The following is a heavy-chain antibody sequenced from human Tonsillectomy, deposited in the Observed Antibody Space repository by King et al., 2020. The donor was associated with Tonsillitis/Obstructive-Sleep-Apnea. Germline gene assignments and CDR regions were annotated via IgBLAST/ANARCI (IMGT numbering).Heavy chain of an antibody. CDR1: GFTFEDYA. CDR2: ISWNSGRI. CDR3: AKCPYTFVSGYFQY. J-gene: IGHJ1*01. D-gene: IGHD3-10*01. Sequence: QLVQSGGGLVQPGRSLRLSCAASGFTFEDYAMHWVRQAPGKGLEWVSGISWNSGRIGYADSVKGRFTISRDNVKKSLYLQMNSLRAEDTALYYCAKCPYTFVSGYFQYWGQGTLVTVSS. V-gene: IGHV3-9*01.